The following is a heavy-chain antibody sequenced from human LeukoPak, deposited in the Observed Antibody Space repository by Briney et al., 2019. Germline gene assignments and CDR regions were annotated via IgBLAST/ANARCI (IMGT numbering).Heavy chain of an antibody. Sequence: SETLSLTCTVSGGSISSYYWSWIRQPPGKGLEWIGEINHSGSTNYNPSLKSRVTISVDTSKNQFSLKLSSVTAADTAVYYCARHPHGSIISSWYYFDYWGQGTLVTVSS. V-gene: IGHV4-34*01. CDR2: INHSGST. CDR3: ARHPHGSIISSWYYFDY. J-gene: IGHJ4*02. CDR1: GGSISSYY. D-gene: IGHD6-13*01.